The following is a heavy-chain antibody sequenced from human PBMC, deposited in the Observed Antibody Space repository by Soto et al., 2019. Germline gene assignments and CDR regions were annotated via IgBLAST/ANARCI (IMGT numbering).Heavy chain of an antibody. CDR2: IKSKAFGGTS. Sequence: GGSLRLSCTTSGFTFPDYPMSWFRQAPGKGLEWVGFIKSKAFGGTSECAPSVKGRFTISRDDSRNIAYLQMDSLKPEDTAVYYCTRRGGGFWSGYTMDVWGQGTTVTVSS. CDR1: GFTFPDYP. V-gene: IGHV3-49*03. D-gene: IGHD3-3*01. J-gene: IGHJ6*02. CDR3: TRRGGGFWSGYTMDV.